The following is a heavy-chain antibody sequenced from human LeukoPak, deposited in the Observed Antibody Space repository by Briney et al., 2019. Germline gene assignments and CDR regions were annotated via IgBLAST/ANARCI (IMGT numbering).Heavy chain of an antibody. J-gene: IGHJ6*02. CDR3: ARVNLVGGLTHCSGGSCSPQYYYYGMDV. CDR2: TYYRSKWYN. V-gene: IGHV6-1*01. D-gene: IGHD2-15*01. Sequence: SQTLSLTCAISGDSVSSNSAAWNWIRQSPSRGLEWLGRTYYRSKWYNDYAVSVKSRITINPDTSKNQFSLQLNSVTPEDTAVYYCARVNLVGGLTHCSGGSCSPQYYYYGMDVWGQGTTVTVSS. CDR1: GDSVSSNSAA.